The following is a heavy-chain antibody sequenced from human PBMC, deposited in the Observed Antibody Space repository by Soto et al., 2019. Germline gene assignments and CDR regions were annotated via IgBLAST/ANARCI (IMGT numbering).Heavy chain of an antibody. D-gene: IGHD2-15*01. V-gene: IGHV1-18*04. Sequence: ASVKVSCKASGYTFTKYGISWVRQAPGQGLEWMGWISGYNGNTNFEQNLQGRVTMTTDTSTSTAYMELRSLTSDDTAVYYCAREVVVVATGLYYFDYWGQGTLVTVS. J-gene: IGHJ4*02. CDR3: AREVVVVATGLYYFDY. CDR2: ISGYNGNT. CDR1: GYTFTKYG.